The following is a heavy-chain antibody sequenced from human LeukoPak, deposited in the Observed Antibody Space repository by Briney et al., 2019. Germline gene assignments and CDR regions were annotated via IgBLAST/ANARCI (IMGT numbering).Heavy chain of an antibody. D-gene: IGHD2-15*01. CDR3: ASERSGPGGTWFHDAFDI. Sequence: SVKVSCKASGGTFSSYAISWVRQAPGQGPEWMGGIIPIFGTANYAQKFQGRVTITTDESTSTAYMELSSLRSEDTAVYYCASERSGPGGTWFHDAFDIWGQGTMVTVSS. J-gene: IGHJ3*02. CDR2: IIPIFGTA. V-gene: IGHV1-69*05. CDR1: GGTFSSYA.